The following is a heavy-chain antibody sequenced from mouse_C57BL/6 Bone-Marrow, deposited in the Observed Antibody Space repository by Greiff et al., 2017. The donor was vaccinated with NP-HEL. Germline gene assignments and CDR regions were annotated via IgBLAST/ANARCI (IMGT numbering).Heavy chain of an antibody. D-gene: IGHD1-1*01. V-gene: IGHV1-64*01. Sequence: QVQLQQSGAELVKPGASVKLSCKASGYTFTSYCMHWVKQRPAQGLEWIGMVHPNSGDTNYNEKFKSKATLTADKSSSTAYMQLSSLTSEDSAVYSCAREGYYGSPYWGQGTLVTVSA. CDR3: AREGYYGSPY. J-gene: IGHJ3*01. CDR1: GYTFTSYC. CDR2: VHPNSGDT.